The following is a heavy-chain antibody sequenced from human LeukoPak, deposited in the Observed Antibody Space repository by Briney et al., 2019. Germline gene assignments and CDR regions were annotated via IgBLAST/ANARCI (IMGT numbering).Heavy chain of an antibody. D-gene: IGHD3-22*01. Sequence: GSLRLSCAASGFTFSSYNLNWVRQAPGKGLEWVSYISSSSNTIYYTDSVKGRFTISRDNAKNSLYLQMSSLRAEDTAIYYCARLRDDTPYWGQGTLVTVSS. J-gene: IGHJ4*02. CDR3: ARLRDDTPY. CDR1: GFTFSSYN. CDR2: ISSSSNTI. V-gene: IGHV3-48*01.